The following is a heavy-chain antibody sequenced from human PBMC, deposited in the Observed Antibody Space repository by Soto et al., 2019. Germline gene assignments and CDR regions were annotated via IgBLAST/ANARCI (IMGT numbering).Heavy chain of an antibody. V-gene: IGHV1-3*01. J-gene: IGHJ4*02. CDR1: GYTFTSYA. CDR2: INAGNGNT. Sequence: RASVKVSCKASGYTFTSYAMHWVRQAPGQRLEWMGWINAGNGNTKYSQKFQGRVTITRDTSASTAYMELSSLRSEDTAVYYCARARWPRWLQLRDYFDYWGQGTLVTVSS. CDR3: ARARWPRWLQLRDYFDY. D-gene: IGHD5-12*01.